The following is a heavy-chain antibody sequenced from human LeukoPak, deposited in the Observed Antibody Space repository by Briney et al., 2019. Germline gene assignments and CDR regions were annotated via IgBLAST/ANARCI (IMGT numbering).Heavy chain of an antibody. CDR1: GGSFSGYY. CDR2: INHSGST. V-gene: IGHV4-34*01. Sequence: MSSETLSLTCAVYGGSFSGYYWSWIRQPPGKGLEWIGEINHSGSTNYNPSLKSRVTISVDTSKNQFSLKLSSVTAADTAVYYCARGWYYDYVWGSYRPYFDYWGQGTLVTASS. D-gene: IGHD3-16*02. CDR3: ARGWYYDYVWGSYRPYFDY. J-gene: IGHJ4*02.